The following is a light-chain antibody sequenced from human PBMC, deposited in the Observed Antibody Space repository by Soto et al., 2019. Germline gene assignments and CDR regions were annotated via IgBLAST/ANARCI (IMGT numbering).Light chain of an antibody. Sequence: QSALTRPRSVSGSPGQSVTISCTGTSSDVGGYNYVSWYQQHPGKAPKLMIYDVSKRPSGVPDRFSGSKSGNTASLTISGLQAEDGADYYCCSYAGSYTFVFGSGTKFTVL. CDR2: DVS. J-gene: IGLJ1*01. V-gene: IGLV2-11*01. CDR1: SSDVGGYNY. CDR3: CSYAGSYTFV.